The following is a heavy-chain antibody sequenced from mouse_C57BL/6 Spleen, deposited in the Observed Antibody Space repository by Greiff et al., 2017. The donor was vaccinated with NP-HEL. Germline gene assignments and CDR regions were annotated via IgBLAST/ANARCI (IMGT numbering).Heavy chain of an antibody. CDR3: ARPLYDGYYGAY. V-gene: IGHV5-6*02. CDR1: GFTFSSYG. D-gene: IGHD2-3*01. J-gene: IGHJ3*01. CDR2: ISSGGSYT. Sequence: DVMLVESGGDLVKPGGSLKLSCAASGFTFSSYGMSWVRQTPDKRLEWVATISSGGSYTYYPDSVKGRFTISRDNAKNTLYLQMSSLKSEDTAMYYCARPLYDGYYGAYWGQGTLVTVSA.